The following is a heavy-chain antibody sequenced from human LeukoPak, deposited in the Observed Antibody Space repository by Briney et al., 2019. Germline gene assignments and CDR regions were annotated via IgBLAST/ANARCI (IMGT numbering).Heavy chain of an antibody. CDR2: ISSSGSTI. D-gene: IGHD6-19*01. CDR1: GFTFSSYE. J-gene: IGHJ4*02. CDR3: ARTYSSGWYYFDY. V-gene: IGHV3-48*03. Sequence: GGSLRLSCAASGFTFSSYEMNWVRQAPGKGLEWVSYISSSGSTIYYADSVKGRFTISRDNAKNSLYLQMNSLRAEDTAVYYCARTYSSGWYYFDYWGQGTLVTVSS.